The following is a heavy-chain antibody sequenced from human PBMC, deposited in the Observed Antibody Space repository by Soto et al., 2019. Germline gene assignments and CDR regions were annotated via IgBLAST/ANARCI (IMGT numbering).Heavy chain of an antibody. V-gene: IGHV3-48*01. CDR1: GFTFSSYS. D-gene: IGHD2-15*01. CDR3: ATDGCSGSNCLNWFDP. CDR2: ISSSSTTK. Sequence: PGGSLRLSCAASGFTFSSYSMNWVRQAPGKGLEWVSYISSSSTTKYYADSVKGRFTIPRDNAKNSLYLQMNSLRAEDTAVYYCATDGCSGSNCLNWFDPWGQGTLVTVSS. J-gene: IGHJ5*02.